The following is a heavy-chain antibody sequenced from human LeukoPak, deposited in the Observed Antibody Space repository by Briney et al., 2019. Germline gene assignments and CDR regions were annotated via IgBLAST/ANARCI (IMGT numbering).Heavy chain of an antibody. D-gene: IGHD5-24*01. V-gene: IGHV3-23*01. CDR2: ISGSGGST. Sequence: PGGSLRLSCAASGFTVSSNYMSWVRQAPGKGLEWVSAISGSGGSTYYADSVKGRFTISRDNSKNTLYLQMNSLRAEDTAVYYCAKDDKGRDGYNFVYWGQGTLVTVSS. J-gene: IGHJ4*02. CDR3: AKDDKGRDGYNFVY. CDR1: GFTVSSNY.